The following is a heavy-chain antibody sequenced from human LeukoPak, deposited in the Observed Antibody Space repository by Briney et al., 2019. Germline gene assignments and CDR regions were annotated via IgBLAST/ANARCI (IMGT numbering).Heavy chain of an antibody. CDR1: GYTFTSFG. Sequence: GASVKVSCKASGYTFTSFGISWGRQAPGQGVEWMGGISAYNANTNFAQNLQGRVTMTTDTSTSTAYMELRSLRSDDPAVYYCARDMTGNPWGSYRSDAFDLWGQGTMVTVSS. V-gene: IGHV1-18*01. CDR3: ARDMTGNPWGSYRSDAFDL. CDR2: ISAYNANT. D-gene: IGHD3-16*02. J-gene: IGHJ3*01.